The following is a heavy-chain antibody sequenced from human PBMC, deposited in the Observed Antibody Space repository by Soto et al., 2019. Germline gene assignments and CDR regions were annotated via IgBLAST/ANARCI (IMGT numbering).Heavy chain of an antibody. V-gene: IGHV3-23*01. Sequence: EVQLLESGSALVQPGGSLRLSCAASGFTFSSYAMSWVRQAPGKGLGWVSAISGSGDSTYYADSVKGRFTISRDNSKNTLYLQMNSLRAEDTAIYYCAKSSVGSTNYRYFDLWGRGTLVTVSS. CDR1: GFTFSSYA. J-gene: IGHJ2*01. CDR3: AKSSVGSTNYRYFDL. D-gene: IGHD1-26*01. CDR2: ISGSGDST.